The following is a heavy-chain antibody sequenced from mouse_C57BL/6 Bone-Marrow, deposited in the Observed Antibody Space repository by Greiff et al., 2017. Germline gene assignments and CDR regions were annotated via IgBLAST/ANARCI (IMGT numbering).Heavy chain of an antibody. CDR3: ADDYYGRFAY. CDR1: GYTFTDYY. D-gene: IGHD1-1*01. V-gene: IGHV1-19*01. CDR2: INPYNGGT. Sequence: VQLQQSGPVLVKPGASVKMSCKASGYTFTDYYMNWVKQSHGKSLEWIGVINPYNGGTSYNQKFKGKATLTVDKSSSTAYMELNSLTSEDSAVYYCADDYYGRFAYWGQGTLVTVSA. J-gene: IGHJ3*01.